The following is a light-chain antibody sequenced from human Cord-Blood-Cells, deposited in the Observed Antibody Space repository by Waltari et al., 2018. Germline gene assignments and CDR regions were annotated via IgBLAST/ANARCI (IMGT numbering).Light chain of an antibody. CDR1: QSLLHSNGYNY. CDR2: LGS. J-gene: IGKJ4*01. V-gene: IGKV2-28*01. Sequence: DIVMTQSPLSLPVTPGEPASISCRSSQSLLHSNGYNYLDWYLQKPGQSPQLLIYLGSNRASGVPDRFSGSGSGTDFTLKISRVEAGDGGVYYCMQALQTPLTFGGGTKVEIK. CDR3: MQALQTPLT.